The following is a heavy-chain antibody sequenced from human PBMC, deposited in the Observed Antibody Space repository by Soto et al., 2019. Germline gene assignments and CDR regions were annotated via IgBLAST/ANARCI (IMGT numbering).Heavy chain of an antibody. CDR3: AKWGQGPASGTNFDY. J-gene: IGHJ4*02. Sequence: ASVKVSCKASGYTLTSYYMHWVRQAPGQGLEWMGWMNPNSGNTGYAQQFQGRVSMTRNTAISTAYMELSGLRSEDSAVHFCAKWGQGPASGTNFDYWGQGTLVTVSS. CDR1: GYTLTSYY. D-gene: IGHD6-13*01. CDR2: MNPNSGNT. V-gene: IGHV1-8*02.